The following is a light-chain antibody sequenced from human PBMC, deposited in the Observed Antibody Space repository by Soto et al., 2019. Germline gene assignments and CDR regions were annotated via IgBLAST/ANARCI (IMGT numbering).Light chain of an antibody. J-gene: IGKJ1*01. Sequence: DIQMTQSPSTLSASVGDRVTITCRASESIRTWLAWYQHKPGKAPKFLIYDASTLESGVTSRFSGSGSGTEFTLTISSLQPDDFATYYCQQYNNYPRTFGQGTKVDIK. CDR2: DAS. CDR1: ESIRTW. CDR3: QQYNNYPRT. V-gene: IGKV1-5*01.